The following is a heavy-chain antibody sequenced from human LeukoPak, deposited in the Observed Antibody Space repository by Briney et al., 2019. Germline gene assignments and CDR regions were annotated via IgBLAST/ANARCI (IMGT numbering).Heavy chain of an antibody. J-gene: IGHJ4*02. D-gene: IGHD6-13*01. V-gene: IGHV3-53*01. Sequence: PGGSLRLSCAASGFTVSSNYMSWVRQAPGKGLEWVSVIYSGGSTYYADSVKGRFTISRDNSKNTLYLQMNSLRAEDTAVYYCAKVISSSCGIGGYWGQGTLVTVSS. CDR1: GFTVSSNY. CDR2: IYSGGST. CDR3: AKVISSSCGIGGY.